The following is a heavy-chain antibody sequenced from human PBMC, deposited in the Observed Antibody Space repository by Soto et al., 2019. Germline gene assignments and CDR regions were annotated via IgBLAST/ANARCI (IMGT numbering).Heavy chain of an antibody. CDR1: GYTFTSYY. Sequence: ASVKVSCKASGYTFTSYYMHWVRQAPGQGLEWMGIINPSGGSTSYAQKFQGRVTMTRDTSTSTVYMELSSLRSEDTAVYYCARGGLSNHYYYYVDVWGKGTTVTVSS. CDR3: ARGGLSNHYYYYVDV. V-gene: IGHV1-46*01. J-gene: IGHJ6*03. D-gene: IGHD4-4*01. CDR2: INPSGGST.